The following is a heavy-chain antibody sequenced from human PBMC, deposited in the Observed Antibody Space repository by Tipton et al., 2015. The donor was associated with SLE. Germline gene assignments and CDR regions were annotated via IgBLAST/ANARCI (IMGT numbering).Heavy chain of an antibody. J-gene: IGHJ4*02. CDR1: GFTFSNAW. D-gene: IGHD1-7*01. V-gene: IGHV3-15*01. CDR2: IKSKTDGGTT. CDR3: TTGLEHNWNYGIDY. Sequence: GSLRLSCAASGFTFSNAWMSWVRQAPGKGLEWVGRIKSKTDGGTTDYAAPVKGRFTISRDDSKNTLYLQMNSLKTEDTAVYYCTTGLEHNWNYGIDYWGQGTLVTVSS.